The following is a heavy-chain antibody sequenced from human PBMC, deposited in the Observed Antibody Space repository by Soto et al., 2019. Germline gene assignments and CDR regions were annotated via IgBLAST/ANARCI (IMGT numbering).Heavy chain of an antibody. J-gene: IGHJ4*02. Sequence: AGGSLRLSCAASGFTFSSYGMHWVRQAPGKGLEWVAVISYDGSNKYYADSVKGRFTISRDNSKNTLYLQMNSLRAEDTAVYYCAKGIAYDYWGQGTLVTVSS. CDR3: AKGIAYDY. CDR2: ISYDGSNK. D-gene: IGHD6-13*01. CDR1: GFTFSSYG. V-gene: IGHV3-30*18.